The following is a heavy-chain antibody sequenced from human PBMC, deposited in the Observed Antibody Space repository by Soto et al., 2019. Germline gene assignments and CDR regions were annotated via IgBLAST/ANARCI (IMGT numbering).Heavy chain of an antibody. J-gene: IGHJ4*02. V-gene: IGHV4-28*03. Sequence: PSETLSLPCAVSGYSISSSNCWVCMRQPPAKGLEWRGYIYYSGSTYYPPSLKSRVNMSVATSKNQLSLKLSSVTAADTAVYCFARAAGIAAAGNYFDYWGQGTLVTVSS. CDR1: GYSISSSNC. CDR2: IYYSGST. CDR3: ARAAGIAAAGNYFDY. D-gene: IGHD6-13*01.